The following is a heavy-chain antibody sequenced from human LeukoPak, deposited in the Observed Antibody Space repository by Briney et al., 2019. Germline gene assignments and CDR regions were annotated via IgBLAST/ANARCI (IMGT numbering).Heavy chain of an antibody. D-gene: IGHD2-2*01. CDR3: ARVPNSRYCSSTSCQKYWYFDL. CDR2: IYYSGST. CDR1: GGSISSYY. J-gene: IGHJ2*01. Sequence: SETLSLTCTVSGGSISSYYWSWIRQPPGKGLEWIGYIYYSGSTNYNPSLKSRVTISVDTSKNQFSLKLSSVTAADTAVYYCARVPNSRYCSSTSCQKYWYFDLWGRGTLVTVSS. V-gene: IGHV4-59*12.